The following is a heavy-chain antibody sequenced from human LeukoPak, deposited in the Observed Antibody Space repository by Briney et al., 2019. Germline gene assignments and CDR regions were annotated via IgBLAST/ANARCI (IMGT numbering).Heavy chain of an antibody. D-gene: IGHD1-26*01. V-gene: IGHV3-48*03. Sequence: PGGSLTLSCAASGFTFSAYEMNWVRQAPGKGLEWISHISSSGSTIYYADSVKGRFTISRDNSKNTLYLQMNSLRAEDTAVYYCARDRIVGDGFWEIDYWGQGTLVTVSS. CDR3: ARDRIVGDGFWEIDY. CDR2: ISSSGSTI. CDR1: GFTFSAYE. J-gene: IGHJ4*02.